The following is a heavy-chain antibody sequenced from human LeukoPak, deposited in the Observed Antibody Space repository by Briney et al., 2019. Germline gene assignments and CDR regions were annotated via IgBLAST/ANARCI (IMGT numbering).Heavy chain of an antibody. V-gene: IGHV4-39*01. CDR3: VRLDYGDYGSFDS. CDR2: IYYSGDT. J-gene: IGHJ4*02. CDR1: GGSISSSTYY. D-gene: IGHD4-17*01. Sequence: PSETLSLTCTVSGGSISSSTYYWGWVRQPPGKGLEWIGTIYYSGDTYYNPSLKSRVTISGDTPKNQFSLKLNSLTAADSALYYCVRLDYGDYGSFDSWGQGTLVTVSS.